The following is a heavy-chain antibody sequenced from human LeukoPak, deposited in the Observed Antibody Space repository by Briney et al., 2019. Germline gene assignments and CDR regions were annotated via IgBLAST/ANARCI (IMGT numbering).Heavy chain of an antibody. D-gene: IGHD3-10*01. CDR1: GFTVSDYY. J-gene: IGHJ4*02. CDR2: IYRGGFT. Sequence: GGSLRLSCAASGFTVSDYYMNWVRQAPGKGLEWVSVIYRGGFTYYADSVRDRFSISRDNSKNTLYLQMNSLRAEDTALYYCARDSSMLRGPLVIYYFDFWGQGTLVTVSS. V-gene: IGHV3-53*01. CDR3: ARDSSMLRGPLVIYYFDF.